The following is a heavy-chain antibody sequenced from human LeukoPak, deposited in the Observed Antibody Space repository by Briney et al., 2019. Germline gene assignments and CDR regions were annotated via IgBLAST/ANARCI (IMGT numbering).Heavy chain of an antibody. J-gene: IGHJ5*02. CDR3: ARGLYDFWSGLEGEIDP. CDR2: INSDGSST. V-gene: IGHV3-74*01. Sequence: PGGSLRLSCAASGFTFSSYWMRWVRQAPGKGLVWVSRINSDGSSTSYADSVKGRFTISRDNAKNTLYLQMNSLRAEDTAVYYCARGLYDFWSGLEGEIDPWGQGTLVTVSS. D-gene: IGHD3-3*01. CDR1: GFTFSSYW.